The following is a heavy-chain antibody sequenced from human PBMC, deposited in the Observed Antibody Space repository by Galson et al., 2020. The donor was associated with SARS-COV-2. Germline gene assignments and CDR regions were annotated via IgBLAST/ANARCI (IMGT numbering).Heavy chain of an antibody. D-gene: IGHD1-1*01. CDR1: GFIFSNYG. CDR2: IWYDGSKK. Sequence: GGSLRLSCAASGFIFSNYGMHWVRQAPGKGLEWVAVIWYDGSKKYYVDSVKGRFSISRDSSVNTLYLEMNSLRAEDTAVYYCARYDGGLDYWGRGTLVTVSS. CDR3: ARYDGGLDY. J-gene: IGHJ4*02. V-gene: IGHV3-33*01.